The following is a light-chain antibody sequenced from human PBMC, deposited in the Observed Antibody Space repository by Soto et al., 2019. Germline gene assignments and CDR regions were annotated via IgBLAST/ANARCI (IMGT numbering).Light chain of an antibody. CDR2: DVT. Sequence: QSALTQPASVFGSPGQSITISCTGTSSDVGGYTYVSWYQQHPGKAPKLMIYDVTYRPSGVSSRFSGSKSGNTASLTISGLQAEDEADYYCCSYTSSHTDVFGTGTKLTVL. CDR1: SSDVGGYTY. J-gene: IGLJ1*01. V-gene: IGLV2-14*01. CDR3: CSYTSSHTDV.